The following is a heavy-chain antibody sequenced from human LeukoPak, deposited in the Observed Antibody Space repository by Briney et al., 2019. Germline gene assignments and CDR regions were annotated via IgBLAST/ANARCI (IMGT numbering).Heavy chain of an antibody. CDR1: GVGVSCNSVA. CDR2: TYYRSKWFN. V-gene: IGHV6-1*01. J-gene: IGHJ4*02. CDR3: ARDEDGYNTFDY. Sequence: LTLSLTCAIFGVGVSCNSVAWNWIGQSPSRGLEWRGRTYYRSKWFNDNAVSVKRRITINPHPSKNQFSLQLNSVTPEDTAVYYCARDEDGYNTFDYWGQGTLVTVSS. D-gene: IGHD5-24*01.